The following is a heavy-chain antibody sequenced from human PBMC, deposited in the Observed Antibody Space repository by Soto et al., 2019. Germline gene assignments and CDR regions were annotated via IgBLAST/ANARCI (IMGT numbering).Heavy chain of an antibody. CDR3: VKDSYADFHRVLSTAEYFFDY. D-gene: IGHD2-15*01. J-gene: IGHJ4*01. Sequence: GGSLRLSCTASGFTSDDYSMHWVRHGPGRGLEWVSGITWNSGKIAYADSVKGRFTIARDDDNNSLYLQMNSLRPEDTALYYCVKDSYADFHRVLSTAEYFFDYWGHGTLVTVSS. CDR2: ITWNSGKI. V-gene: IGHV3-9*02. CDR1: GFTSDDYS.